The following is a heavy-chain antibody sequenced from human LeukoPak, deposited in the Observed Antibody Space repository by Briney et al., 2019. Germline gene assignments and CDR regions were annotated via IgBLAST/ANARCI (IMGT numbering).Heavy chain of an antibody. J-gene: IGHJ3*02. Sequence: PSETLSLTCTVSGGSISSGGYYWNWIRQHPGKGLEWIGYIYYSGSTYYNPSLKSRVTISVDTSKNQFSLKLSSVTAADTAVYYCARGTDSSSWSKRAFDIWGQGTMVTVSS. CDR3: ARGTDSSSWSKRAFDI. CDR2: IYYSGST. D-gene: IGHD6-13*01. V-gene: IGHV4-31*03. CDR1: GGSISSGGYY.